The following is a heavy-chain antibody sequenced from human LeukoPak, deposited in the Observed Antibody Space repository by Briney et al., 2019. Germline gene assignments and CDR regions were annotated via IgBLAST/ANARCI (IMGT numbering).Heavy chain of an antibody. CDR2: MSRDGTDN. J-gene: IGHJ4*02. D-gene: IGHD2-8*02. V-gene: IGHV3-30*01. CDR3: ARSFDSTGAFDC. Sequence: GKSLRLSCAASGFTFSSYPMHWVRQAPGKGLEWVAVMSRDGTDNHYADSVKGRFTVSRDNSKNTLYLQMDSLSAEDTAVFYCARSFDSTGAFDCWGQGTLVTVSS. CDR1: GFTFSSYP.